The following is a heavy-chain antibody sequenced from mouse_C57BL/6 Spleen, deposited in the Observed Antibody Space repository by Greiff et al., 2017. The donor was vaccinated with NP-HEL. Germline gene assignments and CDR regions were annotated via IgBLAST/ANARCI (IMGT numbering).Heavy chain of an antibody. J-gene: IGHJ4*01. CDR1: GYAFSSYW. V-gene: IGHV1-80*01. CDR3: AREELDRGGAMEY. Sequence: QVQLQQSGAELVKPGASVKISCKASGYAFSSYWMNRVKQRPGKGLEWIGQIYPGDGDTNYNGKFKGKATLTADKSSSTADMQLSSLTAEDSGVYVCAREELDRGGAMEYWGQEASGSVSS. CDR2: IYPGDGDT.